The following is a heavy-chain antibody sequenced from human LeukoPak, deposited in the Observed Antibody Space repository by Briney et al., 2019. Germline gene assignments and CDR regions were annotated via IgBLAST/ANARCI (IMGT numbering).Heavy chain of an antibody. CDR1: GFTVSRNY. J-gene: IGHJ6*02. V-gene: IGHV3-66*01. D-gene: IGHD3-22*01. CDR2: IYSGGST. CDR3: ARANYYYDSSGYYSKYYYGMDV. Sequence: PGGSLRLSCAASGFTVSRNYMSWVRQAPGKGLEWVSVIYSGGSTYYADSVKGRFTISRDNSKNTLYLQMNSLRAEDTAVYYCARANYYYDSSGYYSKYYYGMDVWGQGTTVTVSS.